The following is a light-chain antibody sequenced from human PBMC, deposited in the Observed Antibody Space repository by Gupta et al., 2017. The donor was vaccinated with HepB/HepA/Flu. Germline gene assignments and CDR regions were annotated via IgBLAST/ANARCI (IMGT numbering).Light chain of an antibody. CDR2: SAS. Sequence: DIQXTQSPSSLSAXVGDRVTITCRASQGFRNDLGWYQQKPGKAPKRLIYSASSLQSGVPSRFSGSGSGTEFTLTIRSLQPEDFATYYCLQHNSYPSITFGQGTRLEIK. CDR3: LQHNSYPSIT. J-gene: IGKJ5*01. CDR1: QGFRND. V-gene: IGKV1-17*01.